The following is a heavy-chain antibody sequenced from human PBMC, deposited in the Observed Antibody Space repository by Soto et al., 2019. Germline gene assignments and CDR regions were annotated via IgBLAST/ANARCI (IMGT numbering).Heavy chain of an antibody. V-gene: IGHV3-11*01. J-gene: IGHJ6*02. CDR1: GFTFSDYF. CDR2: ISSSGSDI. Sequence: LRLSCAASGFTFSDYFLTWIRQAPGKGLEWVSYISSSGSDIYYADSVKGPFTISRDNAQNSMYLQMNSLRAEDTAVYYCARDLFYGMDVWGQGTTVTVSS. CDR3: ARDLFYGMDV.